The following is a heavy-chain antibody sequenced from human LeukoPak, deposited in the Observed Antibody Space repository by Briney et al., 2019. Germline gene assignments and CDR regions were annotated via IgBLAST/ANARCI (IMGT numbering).Heavy chain of an antibody. CDR2: ISGSGGST. CDR1: GFTFSRYA. V-gene: IGHV3-23*01. D-gene: IGHD4-11*01. CDR3: AKEDDGWDYSNPEQVDY. J-gene: IGHJ4*02. Sequence: GGSLRLSCAASGFTFSRYAMSWVSQAPGKGLEWVSAISGSGGSTYYADSVKGRFTISRDNSKNTLYLQMNSLRAEDTAVYYCAKEDDGWDYSNPEQVDYWGQGTLVTVSS.